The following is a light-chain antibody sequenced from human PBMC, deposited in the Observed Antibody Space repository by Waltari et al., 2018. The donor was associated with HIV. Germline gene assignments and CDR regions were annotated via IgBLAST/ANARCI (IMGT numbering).Light chain of an antibody. CDR1: AGVVTRGHF. J-gene: IGLJ2*01. CDR2: DSN. Sequence: QPVVTQEPSLTVSPGATVLLTCASSAGVVTRGHFPYWFQPRPGHAPKTLIFDSNNRYSWTPARFTGSFLGGKAALTLTGAQPEDDADYYCLLSYDGDVVFGGGTKLTVL. V-gene: IGLV7-46*01. CDR3: LLSYDGDVV.